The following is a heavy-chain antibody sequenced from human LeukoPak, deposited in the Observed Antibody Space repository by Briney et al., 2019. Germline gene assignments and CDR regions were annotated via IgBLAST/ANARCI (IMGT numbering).Heavy chain of an antibody. Sequence: QTGGSLRLSCAASGFTFSSYAMHWVRQAPGKGLEYVSAISSNGGSTYYANSVKGRFTISRDNSKNTLYLQVGILRAEDMAVYYCARGCPSPDKRPCWGQGTLVTVSS. D-gene: IGHD4/OR15-4a*01. V-gene: IGHV3-64*01. CDR3: ARGCPSPDKRPC. CDR2: ISSNGGST. J-gene: IGHJ4*02. CDR1: GFTFSSYA.